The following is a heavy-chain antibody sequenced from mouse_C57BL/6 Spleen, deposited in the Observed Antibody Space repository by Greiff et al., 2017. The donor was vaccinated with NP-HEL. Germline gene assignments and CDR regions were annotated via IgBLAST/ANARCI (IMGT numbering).Heavy chain of an antibody. CDR2: IHPGDGDT. V-gene: IGHV1-80*01. J-gene: IGHJ4*01. Sequence: VQLQQSGAELVKPGASVKISCKASGYAFSSYWMNWVKQRPGKGLEWIGQIHPGDGDTNYNGKFKGKATLTADKSSSTAYMQLSSLTSEDSAVYFCARDGSSYGGYYAMDYWGQGTSVTVSS. CDR1: GYAFSSYW. CDR3: ARDGSSYGGYYAMDY. D-gene: IGHD1-1*01.